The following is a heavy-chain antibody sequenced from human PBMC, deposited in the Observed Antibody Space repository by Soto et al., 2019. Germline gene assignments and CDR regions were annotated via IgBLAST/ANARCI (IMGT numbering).Heavy chain of an antibody. CDR3: AKDRLGGGFFTTATTTGLDV. CDR1: GFTFSSYG. V-gene: IGHV3-30*18. Sequence: QVQLVESGGGVVQPGRSLRLSCAASGFTFSSYGMHWVRQAPGKGLEWVALISHDGSNKYYVDSVKGRFTISRDNSKNTLFLKRNSGGGGDTALYYCAKDRLGGGFFTTATTTGLDVGGQGTTVTVPS. CDR2: ISHDGSNK. J-gene: IGHJ6*02. D-gene: IGHD1-26*01.